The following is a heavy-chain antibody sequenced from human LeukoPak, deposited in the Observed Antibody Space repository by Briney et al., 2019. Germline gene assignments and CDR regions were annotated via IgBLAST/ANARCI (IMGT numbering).Heavy chain of an antibody. CDR2: IKQDGSEK. Sequence: GGSLRLSCAASGFTFGSFWMSWVRQAPGKGLEWVANIKQDGSEKNYVDSVKGRFTFSRDNAKNSLHLQMNSLRAEDTAVYYCARNLAAADWGQGTLVTVSS. V-gene: IGHV3-7*01. D-gene: IGHD6-13*01. J-gene: IGHJ4*02. CDR3: ARNLAAAD. CDR1: GFTFGSFW.